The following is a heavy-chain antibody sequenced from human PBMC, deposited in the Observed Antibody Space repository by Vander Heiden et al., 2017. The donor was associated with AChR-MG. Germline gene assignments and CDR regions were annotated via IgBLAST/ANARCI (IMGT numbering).Heavy chain of an antibody. J-gene: IGHJ3*02. Sequence: EVQLVQSGAEVKKPGESLKISCKGSGYSFTSYWIGWVRQMPGQGLEWLGIIDPGASATRYSPSFQCQVTISADKSISTAYLQWSSLKASYTAMYYCARQVTAEAFDIWGQGTMVTVAS. CDR2: IDPGASAT. CDR1: GYSFTSYW. V-gene: IGHV5-51*01. CDR3: ARQVTAEAFDI. D-gene: IGHD2-21*02.